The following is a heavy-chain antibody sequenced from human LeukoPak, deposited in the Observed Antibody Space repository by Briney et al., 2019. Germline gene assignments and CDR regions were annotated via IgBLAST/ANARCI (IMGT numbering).Heavy chain of an antibody. Sequence: GESLQISCKGSGYSFTTYWIGWVRQMPGKGLEWMGIIYPGDSETRYSPSFQGQVTISADRSISTAYLQWSSLKASDTAIYYCARRYCSSTSCHLDYWGQGTLVTVSS. CDR1: GYSFTTYW. J-gene: IGHJ4*02. CDR3: ARRYCSSTSCHLDY. D-gene: IGHD2-2*01. V-gene: IGHV5-51*01. CDR2: IYPGDSET.